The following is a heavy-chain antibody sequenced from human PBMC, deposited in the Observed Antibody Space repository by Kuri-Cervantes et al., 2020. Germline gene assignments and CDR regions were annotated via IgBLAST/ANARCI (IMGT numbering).Heavy chain of an antibody. Sequence: GGSLRLSCAASGFTFSNYGTHWVRQAPGKGLVWVSRISSGTIDADSVKGRFTISRDNAKNTLYLQMNNLRAEDTAVYFCVRGGISSPNSFDIWGQGTMVTVSS. CDR1: GFTFSNYG. J-gene: IGHJ3*02. D-gene: IGHD1-26*01. CDR2: ISSGT. CDR3: VRGGISSPNSFDI. V-gene: IGHV3-74*01.